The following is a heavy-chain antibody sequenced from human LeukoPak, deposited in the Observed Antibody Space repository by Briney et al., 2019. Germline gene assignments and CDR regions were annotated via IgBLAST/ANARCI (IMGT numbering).Heavy chain of an antibody. D-gene: IGHD5-18*01. J-gene: IGHJ4*02. V-gene: IGHV4-38-2*02. CDR3: ARARHTAMDTFDY. CDR2: IYHSGST. Sequence: SETLSLACTVSGYSISSSYYWGWIRQPPGKGLEWIGSIYHSGSTYYNPSLKSRVTISVDTSKNQFSLKLSSVTAADTAVYYCARARHTAMDTFDYWGQGTLVTVSS. CDR1: GYSISSSYY.